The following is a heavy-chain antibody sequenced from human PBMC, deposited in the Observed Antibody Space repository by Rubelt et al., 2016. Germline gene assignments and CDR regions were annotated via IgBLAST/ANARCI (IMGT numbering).Heavy chain of an antibody. Sequence: VSYISSSSSTIYYADSVKGRFTISRDNSKNTLYLQMNSLRAEDTAVYYCAREWIAAAGNPYYYYGMDVWGQGTTVTVSS. CDR2: ISSSSSTI. V-gene: IGHV3-48*01. D-gene: IGHD6-13*01. CDR3: AREWIAAAGNPYYYYGMDV. J-gene: IGHJ6*02.